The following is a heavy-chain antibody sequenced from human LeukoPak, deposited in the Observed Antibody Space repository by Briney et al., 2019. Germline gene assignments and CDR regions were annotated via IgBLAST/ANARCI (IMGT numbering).Heavy chain of an antibody. Sequence: GGSLRLSCAASGFTFSSYDMSWVRQAPGRGLEWVSAVGGGGTPYYADSVKGRFTISRDNSKNTLYLQMNSLRAEDTAVYYCAKDDHGGSGWRDYFDQWGQGTLVTVSS. D-gene: IGHD6-19*01. J-gene: IGHJ4*02. CDR2: VGGGGTP. V-gene: IGHV3-23*01. CDR3: AKDDHGGSGWRDYFDQ. CDR1: GFTFSSYD.